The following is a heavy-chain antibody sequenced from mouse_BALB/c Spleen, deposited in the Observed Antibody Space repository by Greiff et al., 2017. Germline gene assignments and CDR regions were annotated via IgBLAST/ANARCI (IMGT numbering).Heavy chain of an antibody. CDR3: AILLRPSYAMDY. CDR1: GFTFSSYA. D-gene: IGHD1-1*01. J-gene: IGHJ4*01. CDR2: ISSGGSYT. Sequence: EVQGVESGGGLVKPGGSLKLSCAASGFTFSSYAMSWVRQSPEKRLEWVAEISSGGSYTYYPDTVTGRFTISRDNAKNTLYLEMSSLRSEDTAMYYCAILLRPSYAMDYWGQGTSVTVSS. V-gene: IGHV5-9-4*01.